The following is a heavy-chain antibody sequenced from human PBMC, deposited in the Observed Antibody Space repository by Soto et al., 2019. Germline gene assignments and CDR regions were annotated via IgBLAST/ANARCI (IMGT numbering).Heavy chain of an antibody. V-gene: IGHV4-31*03. J-gene: IGHJ4*02. D-gene: IGHD3-3*02. CDR3: ARAPFYLVNNAFYSYFDS. CDR2: IDYSGIT. Sequence: PSETLSLTCTVAGVSIRSSGYYWSWIRQHPKKGLEWIGYIDYSGITYYNPSLTSRFVISVDTSENKFSLKVRSLTAADTAVYYCARAPFYLVNNAFYSYFDSWGQGILVTVSS. CDR1: GVSIRSSGYY.